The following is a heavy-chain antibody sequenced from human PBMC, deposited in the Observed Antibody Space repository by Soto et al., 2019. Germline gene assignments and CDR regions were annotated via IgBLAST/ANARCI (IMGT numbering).Heavy chain of an antibody. CDR2: INHSGST. J-gene: IGHJ4*02. Sequence: QVQLQQWGAGLLKPSETLSLTCAVYGGSFSGYYWSWIRQPPGKGLEWIGEINHSGSTNYNPSLKSRVTISVDTSKNQFSLQLSSVTAADTAVYYCARGPPQYCSSTSCYAGPFDYWGQGTLVTVSS. CDR3: ARGPPQYCSSTSCYAGPFDY. D-gene: IGHD2-2*01. CDR1: GGSFSGYY. V-gene: IGHV4-34*01.